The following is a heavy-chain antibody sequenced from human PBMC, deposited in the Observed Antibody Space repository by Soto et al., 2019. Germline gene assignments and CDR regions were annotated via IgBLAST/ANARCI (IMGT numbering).Heavy chain of an antibody. V-gene: IGHV1-46*03. J-gene: IGHJ3*02. Sequence: ASVKVSCKASGYTFTSYYMHWVRQAPGQGLEWMGIINPSGGSTSYAQKFQGRVTMTRDTSTSTVYMELSSLRSEDTAVYYCARDPNIVVVPAAMYAFDIWGQGAMVTVSS. CDR1: GYTFTSYY. D-gene: IGHD2-2*01. CDR2: INPSGGST. CDR3: ARDPNIVVVPAAMYAFDI.